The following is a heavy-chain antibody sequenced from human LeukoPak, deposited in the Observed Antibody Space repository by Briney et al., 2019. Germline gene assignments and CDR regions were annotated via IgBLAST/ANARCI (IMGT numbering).Heavy chain of an antibody. J-gene: IGHJ4*02. V-gene: IGHV4-59*12. CDR2: IYYSGST. CDR1: GGSISSYY. CDR3: ARADSGSYLVY. Sequence: SSETLSLTCTVSGGSISSYYWSWLRQPPGKGLEWIGYIYYSGSTNYNPSLKSRVTISVDTSKNQFSLKLSSVTAADTAVYYCARADSGSYLVYWGQGTLVTVPS. D-gene: IGHD1-26*01.